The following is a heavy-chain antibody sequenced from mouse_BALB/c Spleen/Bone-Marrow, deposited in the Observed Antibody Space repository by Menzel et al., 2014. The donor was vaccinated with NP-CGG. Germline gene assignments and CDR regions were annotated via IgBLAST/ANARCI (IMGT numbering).Heavy chain of an antibody. V-gene: IGHV5-17*02. CDR2: ISSGSSTI. J-gene: IGHJ1*01. Sequence: VQLQQPGGGLVQPGGSRKLSCAASGFTFSSFGMHWVRQAPEKGLEWVAYISSGSSTIYYADTVKGRFTISRDNPKNPLFLEKTSLRSEDTANVYCARMGRLENWYFDVWGAGTTVSVST. CDR1: GFTFSSFG. CDR3: ARMGRLENWYFDV.